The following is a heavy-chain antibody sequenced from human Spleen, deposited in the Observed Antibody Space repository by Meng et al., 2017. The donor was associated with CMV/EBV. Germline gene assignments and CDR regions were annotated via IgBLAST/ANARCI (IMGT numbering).Heavy chain of an antibody. CDR3: ARAGGASSLPYY. J-gene: IGHJ4*02. V-gene: IGHV1-3*02. D-gene: IGHD2-2*01. CDR2: SNTGNSWT. Sequence: ASVKVSCKASGYIFITYVMNWVRQAPGQRLEWMGWSNTGNSWTEYSQEFQGRVTRDTSASTGYMELSNLRSDDTAVYYCARAGGASSLPYYWGQGTLVTVSS. CDR1: GYIFITYV.